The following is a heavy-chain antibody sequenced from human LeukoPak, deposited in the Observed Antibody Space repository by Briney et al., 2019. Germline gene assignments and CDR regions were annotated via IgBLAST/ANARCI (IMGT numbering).Heavy chain of an antibody. D-gene: IGHD2-2*01. CDR1: GYTLGELS. J-gene: IGHJ6*03. CDR3: GSTPPVLAAIGPTYYYMDV. V-gene: IGHV1-24*01. CDR2: FDPEDGKT. Sequence: GASVKVSCKVSGYTLGELSMHWVRQAPGKGLDWMGGFDPEDGKTIYAQKFQGRVTMTEDTSTDTGYMELSSLKSEDTAVYYCGSTPPVLAAIGPTYYYMDVWGKGTTVTVSS.